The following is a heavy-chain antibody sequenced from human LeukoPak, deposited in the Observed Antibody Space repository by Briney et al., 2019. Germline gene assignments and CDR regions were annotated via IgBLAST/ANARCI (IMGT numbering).Heavy chain of an antibody. V-gene: IGHV3-23*01. J-gene: IGHJ4*02. CDR1: GFTFTDYG. D-gene: IGHD2-8*02. CDR3: AKDAGASSAFFDL. CDR2: TNNSGGNT. Sequence: GGSLRLSCAAAGFTFTDYGMSWVRQAPGKGLEWVSTTNNSGGNTHYADSVKGQFTISRDNSKHTLYLQMNSLTDEDTAIYYCAKDAGASSAFFDLWGQGTLVTVSS.